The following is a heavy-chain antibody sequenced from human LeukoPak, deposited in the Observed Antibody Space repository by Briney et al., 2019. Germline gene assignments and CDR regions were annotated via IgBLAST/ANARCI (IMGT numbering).Heavy chain of an antibody. Sequence: ASVKVSCKASGYTFTSYYMHWVRPAPGQGLEWMGIINPSGGSTSYAQKFQGRVTMTRDTSTSTVYMELSSLRSEDTAVYYCARDVHSYGLTYYFDYWGQGTLVTVSS. CDR1: GYTFTSYY. V-gene: IGHV1-46*01. D-gene: IGHD5-18*01. J-gene: IGHJ4*02. CDR2: INPSGGST. CDR3: ARDVHSYGLTYYFDY.